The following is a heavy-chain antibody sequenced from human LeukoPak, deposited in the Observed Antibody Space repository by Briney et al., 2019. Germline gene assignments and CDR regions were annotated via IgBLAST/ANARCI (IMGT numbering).Heavy chain of an antibody. Sequence: SETLSLTCTVSGGSISSYYWSWIRQPPGKGLEWIGYIYYSGSTNYNPSLKSRVTISGDTSENQFSLRLSSVTAADTAVYYCARASYSYDISGWVPFDYWGQGTLVTVSS. V-gene: IGHV4-59*08. J-gene: IGHJ4*02. CDR2: IYYSGST. CDR3: ARASYSYDISGWVPFDY. D-gene: IGHD3-22*01. CDR1: GGSISSYY.